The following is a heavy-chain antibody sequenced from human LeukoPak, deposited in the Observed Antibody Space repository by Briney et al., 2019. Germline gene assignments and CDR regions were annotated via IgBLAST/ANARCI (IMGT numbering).Heavy chain of an antibody. J-gene: IGHJ3*02. CDR2: ISGSGGST. D-gene: IGHD6-13*01. V-gene: IGHV3-23*01. CDR3: AKISSSWYGAFDI. CDR1: GFTFSSYA. Sequence: GGFLRLSCAASGFTFSSYAMSWVRQAPGKGLEWVSAISGSGGSTYYADSVKGRFTISRDSSKNTLYLQMNSLRAEDTAVYYCAKISSSWYGAFDIWGQGTMVTVSS.